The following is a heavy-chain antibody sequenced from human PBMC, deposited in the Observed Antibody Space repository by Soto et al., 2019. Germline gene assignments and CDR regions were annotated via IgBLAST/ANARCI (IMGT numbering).Heavy chain of an antibody. CDR3: VKLASARVSGWSYLDY. Sequence: PSETLSLTCSVSGASFSGSDWWGWVRQPPGKGLEWFGKIFHTGTTLYNPSLESRLTISVDKSKNHFSRSLTSVTAADTAIYYCVKLASARVSGWSYLDYWDKGTLVTASS. V-gene: IGHV4-4*02. D-gene: IGHD6-19*01. CDR1: GASFSGSDW. CDR2: IFHTGTT. J-gene: IGHJ4*02.